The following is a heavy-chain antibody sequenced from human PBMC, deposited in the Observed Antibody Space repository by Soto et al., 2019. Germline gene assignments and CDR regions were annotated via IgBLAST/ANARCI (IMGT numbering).Heavy chain of an antibody. Sequence: ASVKVSCKASGYTFSSYGISWVRQAPGQGLEGMGWVSAYGGGKNYAQKFHGWVTMTRGTSISTAYMELSRLRSDDTAVYYCARVGRGYCSSTSCPPSSETYYYGMDVWGQGTTVTVSS. CDR3: ARVGRGYCSSTSCPPSSETYYYGMDV. CDR1: GYTFSSYG. J-gene: IGHJ6*02. CDR2: VSAYGGGK. V-gene: IGHV1-2*04. D-gene: IGHD2-2*01.